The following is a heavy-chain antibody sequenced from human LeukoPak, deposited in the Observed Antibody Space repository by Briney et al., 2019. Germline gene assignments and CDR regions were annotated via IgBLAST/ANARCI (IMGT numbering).Heavy chain of an antibody. CDR1: GGSISSGDYY. CDR2: IYYSGST. V-gene: IGHV4-30-4*01. D-gene: IGHD4-17*01. J-gene: IGHJ4*02. CDR3: ARISGGDYAFDY. Sequence: PSQTLSLTCTVSGGSISSGDYYWSWIRQPPGKGLEWIGYIYYSGSTYYNPSLKSRATISVDTSKNQFSLKLSSVTAADTAVYYCARISGGDYAFDYWGQGTLVTVSS.